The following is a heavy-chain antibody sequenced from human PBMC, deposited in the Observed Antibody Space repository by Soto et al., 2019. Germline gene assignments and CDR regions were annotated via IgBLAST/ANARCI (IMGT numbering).Heavy chain of an antibody. CDR2: ISGSGAGT. V-gene: IGHV3-23*01. J-gene: IGHJ6*02. CDR3: AKDRVVRGVLGGMDV. CDR1: GFTFTSYA. Sequence: GGSPRLSCAASGFTFTSYAISWVRQAPGKGLEWVSAISGSGAGTYYADSVTGRFTISRDNSKNTLYLQMSSLRAEDTAVYYCAKDRVVRGVLGGMDVWGQGTTVTVSS. D-gene: IGHD3-10*01.